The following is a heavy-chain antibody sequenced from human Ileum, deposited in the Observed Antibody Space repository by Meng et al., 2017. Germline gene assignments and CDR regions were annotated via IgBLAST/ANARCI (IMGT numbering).Heavy chain of an antibody. CDR1: GPSITCTY. Sequence: QLPLQASCPGPVTSLATLSLLFPVSGPSITCTYWFWIRQPPGNGLEFIGDLSNSGNTNYNPSLKSRVTISADTSKNQLSLRLNSVTAVDTALYYCARGGLPGALDSWGQGTLVTVSS. CDR2: LSNSGNT. J-gene: IGHJ4*02. CDR3: ARGGLPGALDS. V-gene: IGHV4-4*09. D-gene: IGHD2-2*01.